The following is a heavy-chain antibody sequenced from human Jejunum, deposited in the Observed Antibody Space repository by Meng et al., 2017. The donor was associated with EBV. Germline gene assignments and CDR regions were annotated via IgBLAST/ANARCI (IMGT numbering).Heavy chain of an antibody. CDR2: ITGSSGTT. CDR1: GFTFSSSA. J-gene: IGHJ4*02. CDR3: AKLTNY. Sequence: EVRLLESGGGLVQPGGSLRLSFAASGFTFSSSAMSWVRQAPGKGLEWVSVITGSSGTTYYADSVKGRFTISRDTSKNTLYLQMNGLRAEDTAIYYCAKLTNYWGQGTPVTVSS. V-gene: IGHV3-23*01. D-gene: IGHD1-1*01.